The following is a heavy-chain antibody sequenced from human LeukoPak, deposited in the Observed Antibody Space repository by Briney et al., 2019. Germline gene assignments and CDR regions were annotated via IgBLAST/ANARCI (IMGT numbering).Heavy chain of an antibody. CDR3: ARDPRTPYYFDY. J-gene: IGHJ4*02. CDR2: INPSGGST. V-gene: IGHV1-46*03. Sequence: ASVKVSCKASGYTFTSCYMHWVRQAPGQGLEWMGIINPSGGSTSYAQKFQGRVTMTRDTSTSTVYMELSSLRSEDTAVYYYARDPRTPYYFDYWGQGTLVTVSS. CDR1: GYTFTSCY.